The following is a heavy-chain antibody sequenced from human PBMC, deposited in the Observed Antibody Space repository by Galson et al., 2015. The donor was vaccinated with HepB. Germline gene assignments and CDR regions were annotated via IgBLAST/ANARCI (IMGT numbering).Heavy chain of an antibody. CDR2: IIPIFGIA. V-gene: IGHV1-69*13. CDR1: GGTFSSYA. J-gene: IGHJ4*02. D-gene: IGHD2-15*01. CDR3: ARGSHPPERYCSGGSCYYFDY. Sequence: SVKVSCKAPGGTFSSYAISWVRQAPGQGLEWMGGIIPIFGIANYAQKFQGRVTITADESTSTAYMELSSLRSEDTAVYYCARGSHPPERYCSGGSCYYFDYWGQGTLVTVSS.